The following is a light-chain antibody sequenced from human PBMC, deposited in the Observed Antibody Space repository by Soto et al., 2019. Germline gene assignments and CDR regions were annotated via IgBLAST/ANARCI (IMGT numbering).Light chain of an antibody. V-gene: IGKV1-5*01. CDR1: QSVSSW. CDR2: DAS. CDR3: QQYNSYPLT. Sequence: DIPLTQSPSILSASVGDRVAITCRASQSVSSWLAWYQKKPGKAPKLLIYDASILESGVPSKFIGSGSGTEFTLTIRSLQPDDFATYYCQQYNSYPLTFGGGTKVEI. J-gene: IGKJ4*01.